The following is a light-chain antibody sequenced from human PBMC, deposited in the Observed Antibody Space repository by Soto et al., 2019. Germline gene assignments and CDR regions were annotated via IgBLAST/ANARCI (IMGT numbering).Light chain of an antibody. CDR1: QSVNNW. J-gene: IGKJ2*01. CDR3: QHNHAYDP. CDR2: DVS. Sequence: DIQMTQYPSTLSGSVRDIVTITCRASQSVNNWLAWYQQKPGQAHKLLSYDVSTLQSGVPSTFSGSGSGTDLPLIIYSQQTNYLEAYYAQHNHAYDPFGHETKL. V-gene: IGKV1-5*01.